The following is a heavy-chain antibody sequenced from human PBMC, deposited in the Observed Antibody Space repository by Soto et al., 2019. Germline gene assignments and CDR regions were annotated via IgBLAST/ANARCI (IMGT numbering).Heavy chain of an antibody. D-gene: IGHD1-26*01. J-gene: IGHJ4*02. CDR3: ARSIQSYFLDY. CDR2: IYYSGST. Sequence: PSETLSLTCTVSGGSISSGGYYWSWIRQHPGKGLEWIGYIYYSGSTYYNPSLKSRVTISVDTSKNQFSLKLSSVTAADTAVYYCARSIQSYFLDYWGQGNLVTVSS. V-gene: IGHV4-31*03. CDR1: GGSISSGGYY.